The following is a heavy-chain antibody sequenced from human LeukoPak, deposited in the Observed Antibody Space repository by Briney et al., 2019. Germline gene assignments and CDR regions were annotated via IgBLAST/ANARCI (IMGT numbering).Heavy chain of an antibody. J-gene: IGHJ6*02. D-gene: IGHD6-19*01. V-gene: IGHV1-69*04. CDR1: GGTFSSYT. CDR2: IILILGIA. CDR3: ARDLTAVAGPPLALYGMDV. Sequence: ASVKVSCKASGGTFSSYTISWVRQAPGQGLEWMGRIILILGIANYAQKFQGRVTITADKSTSTAYMELSSLRFEDTAVYYCARDLTAVAGPPLALYGMDVWGQGTTVTVSS.